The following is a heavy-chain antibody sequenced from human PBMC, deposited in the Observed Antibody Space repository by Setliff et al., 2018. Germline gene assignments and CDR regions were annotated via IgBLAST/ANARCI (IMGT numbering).Heavy chain of an antibody. CDR2: VSSRGNT. J-gene: IGHJ6*03. D-gene: IGHD3-22*01. Sequence: SETLSLTCSLSGDFISSGSYYWSWIRQTAGNGLEWIGHVSSRGNTNYNPSLKSRVTISIDTSSKHFSLILTSVTAADTAVYYRARHIPYYSDNSGYYYHYYYIDVWGKGTTVTVSS. CDR1: GDFISSGSYY. CDR3: ARHIPYYSDNSGYYYHYYYIDV. V-gene: IGHV4-61*09.